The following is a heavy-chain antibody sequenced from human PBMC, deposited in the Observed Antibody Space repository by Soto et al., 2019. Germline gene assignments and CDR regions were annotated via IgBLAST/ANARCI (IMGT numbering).Heavy chain of an antibody. D-gene: IGHD3-16*01. CDR3: ARAYEGDYFDY. V-gene: IGHV3-30-3*01. CDR1: GFTFSSYA. J-gene: IGHJ4*02. Sequence: QVQLVESGGGVVQPGRSLRLSCAASGFTFSSYAMHWVRQAPGKGLEWVAVISYDGSNKYYADSVKGRFTISRDNSKNTLYLQMNSRRAENTAVYYCARAYEGDYFDYGGQGTLVTVSS. CDR2: ISYDGSNK.